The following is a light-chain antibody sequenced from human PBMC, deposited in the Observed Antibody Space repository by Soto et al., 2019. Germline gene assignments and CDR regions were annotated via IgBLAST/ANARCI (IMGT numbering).Light chain of an antibody. V-gene: IGLV2-14*01. Sequence: QSVLTQPASVSGSPGKSSTISCTGTSSDVGGYNYVSWYQQHPGKAPKLIIYDVNNRPSGVSDRFSGFKSGNTASLTISGLQVEDEADYYCSSYTSTTTDVFGTGTKVTVL. CDR3: SSYTSTTTDV. CDR2: DVN. J-gene: IGLJ1*01. CDR1: SSDVGGYNY.